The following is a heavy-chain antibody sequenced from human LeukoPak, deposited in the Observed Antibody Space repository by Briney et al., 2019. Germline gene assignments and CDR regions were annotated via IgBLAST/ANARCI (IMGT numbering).Heavy chain of an antibody. CDR3: AKGSPYGDSIIGY. V-gene: IGHV3-9*01. CDR2: ISWNSGSI. J-gene: IGHJ4*02. CDR1: GITFDDYA. Sequence: GRSLRLSCAASGITFDDYAMHWVRQAPGKGLEWVSGISWNSGSIGYADSVKGRFTISRDNAKNSLYPQMNSLRAEDTALYYCAKGSPYGDSIIGYWGQGTLVTVSS. D-gene: IGHD4-17*01.